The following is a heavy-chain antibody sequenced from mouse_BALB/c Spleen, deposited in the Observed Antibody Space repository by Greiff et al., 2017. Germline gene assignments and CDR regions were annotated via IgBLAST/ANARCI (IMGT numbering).Heavy chain of an antibody. Sequence: EVKLQESGPGLVKPSQSLSLTCSVTGYSITSGYYWNWIRQFPGNKLEWMGYISYDGSNNYNPSLKNRISITRDTSKNQFFLKLNSVTTEDTATYYCAYYGNYWYFDGWGAGTTVTVSS. CDR1: GYSITSGYY. CDR2: ISYDGSN. V-gene: IGHV3-6*02. D-gene: IGHD2-1*01. CDR3: AYYGNYWYFDG. J-gene: IGHJ1*01.